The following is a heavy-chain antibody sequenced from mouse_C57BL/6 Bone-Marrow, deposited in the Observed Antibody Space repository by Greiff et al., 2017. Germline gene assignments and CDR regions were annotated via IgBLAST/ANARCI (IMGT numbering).Heavy chain of an antibody. CDR2: IDPSDSYP. CDR3: ARLNYYGSSYRYYFDY. Sequence: VQLQQPGAELVRPGTSVKLSCKASGYTFTSYWMHWVKQRPGQGLEWIGVIDPSDSYPNYNQKFKGKATLTVDTSSSTAYMQLSSLTSEDSAVYYCARLNYYGSSYRYYFDYWGQGTTLTVSS. V-gene: IGHV1-59*01. CDR1: GYTFTSYW. D-gene: IGHD1-1*01. J-gene: IGHJ2*01.